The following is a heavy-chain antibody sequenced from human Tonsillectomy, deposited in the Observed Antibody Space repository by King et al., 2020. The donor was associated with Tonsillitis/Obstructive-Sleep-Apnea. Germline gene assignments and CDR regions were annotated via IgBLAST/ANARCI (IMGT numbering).Heavy chain of an antibody. CDR1: GGSISSYY. J-gene: IGHJ6*03. CDR3: ARGSDYYGSGSYSTYYYMDV. Sequence: HVQLQESGPGLVKPSETLSLTYTVSGGSISSYYWSWIRQPPGKGLEWIGYIYYSGSTNYNPSLKSRVTISVDTSKNQFSLKLSSVTAADTAVYYCARGSDYYGSGSYSTYYYMDVWGKGTTVTVSS. CDR2: IYYSGST. V-gene: IGHV4-59*01. D-gene: IGHD3-10*01.